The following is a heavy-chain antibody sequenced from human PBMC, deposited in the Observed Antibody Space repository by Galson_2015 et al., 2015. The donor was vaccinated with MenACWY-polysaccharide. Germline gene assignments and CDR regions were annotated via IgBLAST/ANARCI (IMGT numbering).Heavy chain of an antibody. CDR3: AAGVGDSSSPPFDY. CDR2: ISYDGSNK. D-gene: IGHD6-6*01. V-gene: IGHV3-30-3*01. Sequence: SLRLSCAASGFTFSSYAMHWVRQAPGKGLEWVAVISYDGSNKYYADSVKGRFTISRDNSKNTLYLQMNSLRAEDTAVYYCAAGVGDSSSPPFDYWGQGTLVTVSS. CDR1: GFTFSSYA. J-gene: IGHJ4*02.